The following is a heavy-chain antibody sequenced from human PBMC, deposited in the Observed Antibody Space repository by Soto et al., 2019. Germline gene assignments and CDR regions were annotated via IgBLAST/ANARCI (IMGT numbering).Heavy chain of an antibody. CDR2: IKQDGSEK. CDR3: ARKNYDFWSGYKWYWFDP. CDR1: GFTFSSYW. J-gene: IGHJ5*02. Sequence: EVQLVESGGGLVQPGGSLRLSCAASGFTFSSYWMSWVRQAPGKGLEWVANIKQDGSEKYYVDSVKGRFTISRDNAKNSLYLQMNSLRAEDTAVYYCARKNYDFWSGYKWYWFDPWGQGTLVTVSS. V-gene: IGHV3-7*01. D-gene: IGHD3-3*01.